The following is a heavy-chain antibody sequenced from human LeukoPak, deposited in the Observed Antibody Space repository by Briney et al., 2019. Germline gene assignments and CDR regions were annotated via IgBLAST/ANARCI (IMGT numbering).Heavy chain of an antibody. V-gene: IGHV4-34*01. CDR2: INHSRST. Sequence: KPSETLSLTCAVYGGSFSGYYWSWIRQPPGKGLEWIGEINHSRSTNYNPSLKSRVTISVDTSKNQFSLKLSSVTAADTAVYYCARDEGSGWHDYWGQGTLVTVSS. D-gene: IGHD6-19*01. CDR1: GGSFSGYY. CDR3: ARDEGSGWHDY. J-gene: IGHJ4*02.